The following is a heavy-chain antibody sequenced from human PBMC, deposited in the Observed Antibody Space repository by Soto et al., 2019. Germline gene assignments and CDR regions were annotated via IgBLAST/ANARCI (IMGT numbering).Heavy chain of an antibody. CDR2: ISYDGSNK. J-gene: IGHJ4*02. D-gene: IGHD3-22*01. Sequence: GGSLRLSCAASGFTFSSYAMHWVRQAPGKGLEWVAVISYDGSNKYYADSVKGRVTMSVDSSKNHLSLKVSSVTAADTAVYYCARHLYSGESSGYYGYWGQGALVTVSS. CDR3: ARHLYSGESSGYYGY. CDR1: GFTFSSYA. V-gene: IGHV3-30-3*01.